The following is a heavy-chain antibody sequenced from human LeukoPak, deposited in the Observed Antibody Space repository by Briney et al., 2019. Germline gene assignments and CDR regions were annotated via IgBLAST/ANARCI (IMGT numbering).Heavy chain of an antibody. J-gene: IGHJ3*02. V-gene: IGHV5-51*01. Sequence: GESLKISCKGSGYSFTSYWFGWVRQMPGKGLEWMGIIYPGDSETRYSPSFQGQVTISADKSISTAYLQWSSLKASDTAMYYCARYSGYDSALDDAFDIWGQGTMVTVSS. D-gene: IGHD5-12*01. CDR3: ARYSGYDSALDDAFDI. CDR1: GYSFTSYW. CDR2: IYPGDSET.